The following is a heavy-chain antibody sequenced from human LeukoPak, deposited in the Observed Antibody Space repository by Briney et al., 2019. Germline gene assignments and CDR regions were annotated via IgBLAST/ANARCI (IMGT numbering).Heavy chain of an antibody. CDR3: ARGRVVRGVRRSAPQPEPDY. V-gene: IGHV4-4*07. CDR1: GGSISSYY. D-gene: IGHD3-10*01. J-gene: IGHJ4*02. Sequence: PSETLSLTCTVSGGSISSYYWSWVRQPAGKGMEWIGRIYTSGSTNYNPSLKSRVTMSVDTSKNQFSLKLSSVTAADTAVYYCARGRVVRGVRRSAPQPEPDYWGQGTLVTVSS. CDR2: IYTSGST.